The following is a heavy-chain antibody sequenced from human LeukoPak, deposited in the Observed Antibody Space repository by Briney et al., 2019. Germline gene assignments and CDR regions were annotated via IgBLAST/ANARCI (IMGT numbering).Heavy chain of an antibody. Sequence: GASVKVSCKASGYTFTNYGISWVRQAPGQGLEWMGWINPNSGGTNYAQKFQGRVTMTRDTSISTAYMELSRLRSGDTAVYYCAIITGYYFDYWGQGTLVTVSS. V-gene: IGHV1-2*02. CDR1: GYTFTNYG. CDR2: INPNSGGT. D-gene: IGHD5-24*01. J-gene: IGHJ4*02. CDR3: AIITGYYFDY.